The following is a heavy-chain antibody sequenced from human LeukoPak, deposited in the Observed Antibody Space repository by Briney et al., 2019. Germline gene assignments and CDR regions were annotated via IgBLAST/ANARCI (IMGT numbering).Heavy chain of an antibody. Sequence: SETLSLTCTVSGGSISSSNYFWGWIRQSPGKGLEWIGTIYYSGTTYYNPSLKSRVTISVDTSKNQFSLKLSSVTAADTAVYYCARGLRWASRLSSIWGQGTMVTVSS. CDR3: ARGLRWASRLSSI. CDR2: IYYSGTT. D-gene: IGHD4-23*01. CDR1: GGSISSSNYF. V-gene: IGHV4-39*07. J-gene: IGHJ3*02.